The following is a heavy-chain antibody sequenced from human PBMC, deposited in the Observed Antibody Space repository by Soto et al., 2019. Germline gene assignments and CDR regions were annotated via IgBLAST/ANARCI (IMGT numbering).Heavy chain of an antibody. CDR2: IVPIFRTA. Sequence: QVQLVQSGAEVKKPGSSVKVACKVSGDTFSNYVINWVRQAPGQGLEWMGAIVPIFRTANYAQKFQGRVTITADECTITAYMELSGLRSDDTATYFCARETSAPGTFREDASDIWGQGPLVTVSS. V-gene: IGHV1-69*12. D-gene: IGHD6-13*01. J-gene: IGHJ3*02. CDR3: ARETSAPGTFREDASDI. CDR1: GDTFSNYV.